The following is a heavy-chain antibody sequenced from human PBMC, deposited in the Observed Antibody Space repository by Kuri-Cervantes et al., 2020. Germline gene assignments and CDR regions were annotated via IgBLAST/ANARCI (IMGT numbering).Heavy chain of an antibody. J-gene: IGHJ4*02. CDR2: INPNSGGT. CDR1: GYTFTGYY. D-gene: IGHD6-19*01. CDR3: ARDSGGQWLVGYFDY. V-gene: IGHV1-2*02. Sequence: ASVKVPCKASGYTFTGYYMHWVRQAPGQGLEWMGWINPNSGGTNYAQKFQGRVTMTRDTSISTAYMELSRLRSDDTAVYYCARDSGGQWLVGYFDYWGQGTLVTVSS.